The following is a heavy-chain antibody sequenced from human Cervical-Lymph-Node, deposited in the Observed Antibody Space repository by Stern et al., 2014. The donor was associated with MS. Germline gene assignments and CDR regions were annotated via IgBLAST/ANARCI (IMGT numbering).Heavy chain of an antibody. CDR1: GYTFLSYD. D-gene: IGHD2-8*01. CDR2: MNPNSGHA. CDR3: ARGRNILLGIDS. J-gene: IGHJ4*02. V-gene: IGHV1-8*01. Sequence: QVQLVQSGAEVKKPGASVKVSCKASGYTFLSYDINWVRQAPGQGLEWMGYMNPNSGHATYAQKFQGRVSMTRDTSINTAYMELSSLRSNDTAVYYCARGRNILLGIDSGGQGALVTVSP.